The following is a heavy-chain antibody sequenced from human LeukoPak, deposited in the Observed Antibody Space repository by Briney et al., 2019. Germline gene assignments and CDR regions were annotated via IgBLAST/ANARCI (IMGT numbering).Heavy chain of an antibody. V-gene: IGHV5-51*01. CDR3: QKTGYEILTGYQTIDY. CDR2: IYPCDYDT. CDR1: GYSSTSYW. J-gene: IGHJ4*02. Sequence: GESLKISCKGSGYSSTSYWIGWVRPMPGKGPEWMGIIYPCDYDTRYSPSFQGKVTISADKSIRTAYLQWSSLKASDTVFYFNQKTGYEILTGYQTIDYWGQGTLVTVSS. D-gene: IGHD3-9*01.